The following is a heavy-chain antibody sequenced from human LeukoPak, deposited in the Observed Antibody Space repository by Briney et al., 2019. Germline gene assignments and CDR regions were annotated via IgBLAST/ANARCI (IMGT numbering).Heavy chain of an antibody. CDR1: GFTFNTFN. J-gene: IGHJ4*02. D-gene: IGHD3-9*01. CDR2: ITSGGDYI. CDR3: ARGHYDVLAASYKWTPDY. Sequence: AGSLRLSCAASGFTFNTFNMNWVRQAPGNVLEWVSSITSGGDYIYYADSGKGRFTTSRDNAKNSLSLQLNSLRVEDTAVYYCARGHYDVLAASYKWTPDYWGQGTLVTVSS. V-gene: IGHV3-21*01.